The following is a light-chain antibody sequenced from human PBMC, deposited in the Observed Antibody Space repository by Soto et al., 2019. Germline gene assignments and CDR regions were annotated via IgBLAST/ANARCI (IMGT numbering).Light chain of an antibody. Sequence: DIQMTQSPSTLSASVGDRVTITCRSSQSISSWLAWYQQKPGKAPKLLIYDASNLERGVPSRFSGNASGTDFTFTISSLQPEDIATYYCQQYDNFPITFGQGTRLEIK. CDR2: DAS. J-gene: IGKJ5*01. V-gene: IGKV1-33*01. CDR3: QQYDNFPIT. CDR1: QSISSW.